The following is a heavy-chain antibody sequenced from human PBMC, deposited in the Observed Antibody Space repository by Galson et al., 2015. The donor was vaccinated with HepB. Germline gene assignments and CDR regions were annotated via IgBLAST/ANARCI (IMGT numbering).Heavy chain of an antibody. J-gene: IGHJ4*02. Sequence: LRISCAASGFPFRSHGMHWVRQAPGKGLGWVGGITNGGSNKYYADSVKGRFTISRDNSKNKLYLQMNSLRAEDTAVYYCAGGGPELYDGFYWGQGTLVTVSS. CDR2: ITNGGSNK. CDR3: AGGGPELYDGFY. CDR1: GFPFRSHG. D-gene: IGHD3-16*01. V-gene: IGHV3-30*03.